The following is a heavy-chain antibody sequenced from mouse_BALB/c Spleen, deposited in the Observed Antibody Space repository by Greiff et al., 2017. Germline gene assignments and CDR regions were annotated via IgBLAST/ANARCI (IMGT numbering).Heavy chain of an antibody. Sequence: EVKVVESGGGLVKPGGSLKLSCAASGFTFSDYYMYWVRQTPEKRLEWVATISDGGSYTYYPDSVKGRFTISRDNAKNNLYLQMSSLKSEDTAMYYCARGTGNYAMDYWGQGTSVTVSS. D-gene: IGHD4-1*01. V-gene: IGHV5-4*02. J-gene: IGHJ4*01. CDR2: ISDGGSYT. CDR1: GFTFSDYY. CDR3: ARGTGNYAMDY.